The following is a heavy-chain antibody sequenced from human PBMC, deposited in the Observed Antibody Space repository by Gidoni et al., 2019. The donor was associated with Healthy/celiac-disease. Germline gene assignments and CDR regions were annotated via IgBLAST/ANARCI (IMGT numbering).Heavy chain of an antibody. D-gene: IGHD2-15*01. Sequence: QVQLVQSGAEVKKPGSSVKVSCKASGGTFSSYAISWVRQAPGQGLEWMGGIIPIFGTANYAQKFQGRVTITADESTSTAYMELSSLRSEDTAVYYCARHAGGVRYCSGGSCYGAHFDYWGQGTLVTVSS. V-gene: IGHV1-69*01. CDR1: GGTFSSYA. CDR3: ARHAGGVRYCSGGSCYGAHFDY. CDR2: IIPIFGTA. J-gene: IGHJ4*02.